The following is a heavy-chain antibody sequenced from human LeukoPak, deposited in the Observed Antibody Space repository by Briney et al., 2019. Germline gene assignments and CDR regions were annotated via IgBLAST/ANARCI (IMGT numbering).Heavy chain of an antibody. CDR1: GGSFSGYY. CDR3: AREGDERCAFDI. J-gene: IGHJ3*02. V-gene: IGHV4-34*01. D-gene: IGHD3-16*01. CDR2: INHSGST. Sequence: SETLSLTCAVYGGSFSGYYWSWIRQPPGKGLEWIGEINHSGSTNYNPSLKSRVTISVDTSKNQFSLKLGSVTAADTAVYYCAREGDERCAFDIWGQGTMVTVSS.